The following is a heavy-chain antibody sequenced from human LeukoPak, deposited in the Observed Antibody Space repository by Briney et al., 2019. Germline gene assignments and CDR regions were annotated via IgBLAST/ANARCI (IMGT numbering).Heavy chain of an antibody. CDR3: ATADDLDAFGI. J-gene: IGHJ3*02. Sequence: GGSLRLSCVTSGFSFSSHAMHWVRQAPGKGLEWVAVISDDGNSKYYADSVKGRFAISRDNSKNTLYLQINSLRPEDAALYSCATADDLDAFGIWGQGTLVTVSS. CDR2: ISDDGNSK. CDR1: GFSFSSHA. V-gene: IGHV3-30*09.